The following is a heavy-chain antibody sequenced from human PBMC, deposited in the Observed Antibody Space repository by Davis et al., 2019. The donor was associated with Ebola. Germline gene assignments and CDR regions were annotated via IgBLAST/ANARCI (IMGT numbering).Heavy chain of an antibody. CDR3: ANDRIKNCDGDCSPGGY. Sequence: DSVKGRFTISRDDSKNTLHLQMDSLRTEDTAVYYCANDRIKNCDGDCSPGGYWGQGTLVTVSS. D-gene: IGHD2-21*02. J-gene: IGHJ4*02. V-gene: IGHV3-30*02.